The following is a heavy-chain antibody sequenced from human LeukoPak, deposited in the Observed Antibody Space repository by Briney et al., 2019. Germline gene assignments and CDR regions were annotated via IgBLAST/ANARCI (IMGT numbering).Heavy chain of an antibody. J-gene: IGHJ6*02. Sequence: SETLSLTCTVSGGPISSGDYYWSWIRQPPGKGLEWIGYIYYSGSTYYNPSLKSRVTISVDTSKNQFSLKLSSVTAADTAVYYCARDAGVMRYYYGMDVWGQGTTVTVSS. CDR1: GGPISSGDYY. D-gene: IGHD3-16*01. CDR2: IYYSGST. CDR3: ARDAGVMRYYYGMDV. V-gene: IGHV4-30-4*01.